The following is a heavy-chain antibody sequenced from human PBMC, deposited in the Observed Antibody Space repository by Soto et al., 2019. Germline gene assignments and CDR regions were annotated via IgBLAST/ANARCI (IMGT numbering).Heavy chain of an antibody. D-gene: IGHD2-2*01. CDR1: GGSFSCYY. CDR3: ASTSHRPYYYYGMDV. V-gene: IGHV4-34*01. CDR2: INHSGST. Sequence: PSETLSLTCAVYGGSFSCYYWSWIRQPPGKGLEWIGEINHSGSTNYNPSLKSRVTISVDTSKNQFSLKLSSVTAADTAVYYCASTSHRPYYYYGMDVWGRGTTVTVSS. J-gene: IGHJ6*02.